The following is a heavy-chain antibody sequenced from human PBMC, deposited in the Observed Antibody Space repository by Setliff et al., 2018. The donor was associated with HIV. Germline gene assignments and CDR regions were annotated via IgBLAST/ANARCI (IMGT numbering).Heavy chain of an antibody. D-gene: IGHD3-3*01. CDR1: GGSFTEYY. Sequence: LSLTCAVYGGSFTEYYWNWIRQPPGEGLEWIGENNHGGSTNYNPSLKSRVTISVDRSKNQFFLKLTSVTAADTAVYYCARGSYRGSGYFVRYFDSWAQGMLVTVSS. CDR2: NNHGGST. J-gene: IGHJ4*02. V-gene: IGHV4-34*01. CDR3: ARGSYRGSGYFVRYFDS.